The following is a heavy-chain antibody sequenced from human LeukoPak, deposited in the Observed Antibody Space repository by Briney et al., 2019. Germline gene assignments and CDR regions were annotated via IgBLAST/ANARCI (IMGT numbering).Heavy chain of an antibody. J-gene: IGHJ6*03. Sequence: ASVKVSCKASGYTFNTFDINWVRQATGQGPEWMGWVNPYNDKTVYAPKFQRRVSISSNNSINTAYMEFSGLKSDDTAVYYCARGRRLRGVTSRPIYYYYYMDVWGGGTTVTVSS. D-gene: IGHD3-10*01. CDR2: VNPYNDKT. CDR3: ARGRRLRGVTSRPIYYYYYMDV. CDR1: GYTFNTFD. V-gene: IGHV1-8*03.